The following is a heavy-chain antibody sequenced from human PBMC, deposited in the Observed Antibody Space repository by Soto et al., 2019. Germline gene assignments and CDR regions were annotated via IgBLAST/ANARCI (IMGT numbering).Heavy chain of an antibody. CDR3: ARYIRGPTVFYFDF. D-gene: IGHD5-18*01. J-gene: IGHJ4*02. CDR2: ITYNGDNT. Sequence: QSGGSLRLSCAASGFTFSSYAMTWVRQAPGKGLDWVSVITYNGDNTYYADSVKGRFTISRDNSKDTVHLQMNSLRAEDTAVYYCARYIRGPTVFYFDFWGPGVLVTVSS. V-gene: IGHV3-23*01. CDR1: GFTFSSYA.